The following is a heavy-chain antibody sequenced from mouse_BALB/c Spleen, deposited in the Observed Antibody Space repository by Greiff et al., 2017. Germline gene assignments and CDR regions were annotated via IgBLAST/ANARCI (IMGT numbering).Heavy chain of an antibody. Sequence: EVQRVESGPGLVKPSQSLSLTCSVTGYSITSGYYWNWIRQFPGNKLEWMGYISYDGSNNYNPSLKNRISITRDTSKNQFFLKLNSVTTEDTATYYCARAYDYWGQGTLVTVSA. CDR1: GYSITSGYY. D-gene: IGHD2-3*01. CDR3: ARAYDY. CDR2: ISYDGSN. J-gene: IGHJ3*01. V-gene: IGHV3-6*02.